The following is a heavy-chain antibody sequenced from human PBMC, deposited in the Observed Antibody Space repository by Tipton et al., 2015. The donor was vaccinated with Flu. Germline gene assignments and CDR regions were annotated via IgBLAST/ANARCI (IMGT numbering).Heavy chain of an antibody. J-gene: IGHJ3*01. D-gene: IGHD2-8*02. CDR2: ILSDGSHI. Sequence: TASAFTFSRYAMHWVRQAPGKGLEWVAVILSDGSHINYADSVKGRFTISRDNSKSTLSLRMNSLRVEDTAVYYCAREPHCTGGYCFSSGDAFDGWGLGTTVTVSS. CDR1: AFTFSRYA. V-gene: IGHV3-30-3*01. CDR3: AREPHCTGGYCFSSGDAFDG.